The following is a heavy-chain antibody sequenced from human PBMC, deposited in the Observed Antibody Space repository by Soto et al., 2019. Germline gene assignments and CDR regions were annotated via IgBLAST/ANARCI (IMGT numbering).Heavy chain of an antibody. CDR3: AKRRGAGGHFDY. V-gene: IGHV3-23*01. D-gene: IGHD2-15*01. J-gene: IGHJ4*01. CDR2: VSSGGGT. Sequence: EVELLESGGGLVQPEGSLRLSCAASGFTFSTYAMGWVRQAPGKGLEWVSVVSSGGGTHYADSVKGRFTVSRDNSKTTLSLQMNSLRAYDTAVYYCAKRRGAGGHFDYCGHGVLVTVSS. CDR1: GFTFSTYA.